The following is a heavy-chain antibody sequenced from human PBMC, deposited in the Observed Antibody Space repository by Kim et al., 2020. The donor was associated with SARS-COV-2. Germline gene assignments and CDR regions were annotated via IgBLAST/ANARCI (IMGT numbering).Heavy chain of an antibody. CDR2: IYHSGST. Sequence: LRRTLSLTCAVSGGSISSSNWWSWVRQPPGKGLEWIGEIYHSGSTNYNPSLKSRVTISVDKSKKQFSLKLSSVTAADTAVYYCARAWWGDSGWYVDGIDVWGQGTTVTVSS. D-gene: IGHD6-19*01. CDR3: ARAWWGDSGWYVDGIDV. J-gene: IGHJ6*02. CDR1: GGSISSSNW. V-gene: IGHV4-4*02.